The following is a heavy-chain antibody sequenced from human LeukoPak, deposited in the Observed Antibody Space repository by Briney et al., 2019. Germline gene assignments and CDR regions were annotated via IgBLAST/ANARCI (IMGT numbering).Heavy chain of an antibody. Sequence: ASVKVSCKASGYTFTGYYMHWVRQAPGQGLEWMGWINPNSGGTNYAQKFQGRVTMTRDTSISTAYMELSRLRSDDTAVYYCARDDKRGYYYDSSGFNYWGQGTLVTVSS. CDR2: INPNSGGT. CDR1: GYTFTGYY. D-gene: IGHD3-22*01. CDR3: ARDDKRGYYYDSSGFNY. V-gene: IGHV1-2*02. J-gene: IGHJ4*02.